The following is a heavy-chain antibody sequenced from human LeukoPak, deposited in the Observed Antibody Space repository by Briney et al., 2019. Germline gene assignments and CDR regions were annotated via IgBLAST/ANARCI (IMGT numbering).Heavy chain of an antibody. D-gene: IGHD6-19*01. CDR3: AKGGGSGWKSWFDY. CDR2: ISYDGRHK. Sequence: GGSLRLSCVASGFTFSNYGMHWVRQAPGKGLEWVAVISYDGRHKYYADSVKGRFTISRDNSKNTLHLQMDSLRAEDTAVYYCAKGGGSGWKSWFDYWGQGALVTVSS. J-gene: IGHJ4*02. V-gene: IGHV3-30*18. CDR1: GFTFSNYG.